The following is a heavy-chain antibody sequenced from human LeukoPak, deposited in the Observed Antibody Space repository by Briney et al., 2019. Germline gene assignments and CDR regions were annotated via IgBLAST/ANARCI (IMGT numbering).Heavy chain of an antibody. CDR2: MNPNSGNT. D-gene: IGHD6-19*01. CDR3: AVAGTLGEAFDI. J-gene: IGHJ3*02. Sequence: ASVKVSCKASGYTFTIYDINWVRQATGQGLEWMGWMNPNSGNTGYAQKFQGRVAITRNTSISTAYMELSSLRSEDTAVYYCAVAGTLGEAFDIWGQGTMVTVSS. V-gene: IGHV1-8*03. CDR1: GYTFTIYD.